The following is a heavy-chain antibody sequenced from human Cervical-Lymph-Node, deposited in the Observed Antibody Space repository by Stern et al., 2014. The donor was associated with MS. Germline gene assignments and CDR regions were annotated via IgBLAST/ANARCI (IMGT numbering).Heavy chain of an antibody. CDR2: IKEDGSES. D-gene: IGHD6-13*01. V-gene: IGHV3-7*03. CDR3: ARGPLVTADGTR. J-gene: IGHJ4*02. CDR1: GFTFSSYW. Sequence: EVQLVESGGGLVQPGGSLRASCAAAGFTFSSYWMSWVRQAPGTGLAWVANIKEDGSESPYVASVKGRFPISRDNAKNSLYLQMNSLGAEDTAVYYCARGPLVTADGTRWGQGTLVTVSS.